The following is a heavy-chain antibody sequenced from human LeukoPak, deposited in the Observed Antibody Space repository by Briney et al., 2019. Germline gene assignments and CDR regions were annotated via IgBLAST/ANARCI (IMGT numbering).Heavy chain of an antibody. CDR1: GYTFTSYA. V-gene: IGHV1-3*01. D-gene: IGHD3-16*01. Sequence: ASVKVSCKASGYTFTSYAMHWVRQAPGQRLEWMGWINAGNGNTKYPQKFQGRVTITRDTSASTAYMELSSLRSEDTAVYYCARDRAEGECIRPNLQDV. CDR3: ARDRAEGECIRPNLQDV. CDR2: INAGNGNT. J-gene: IGHJ6*01.